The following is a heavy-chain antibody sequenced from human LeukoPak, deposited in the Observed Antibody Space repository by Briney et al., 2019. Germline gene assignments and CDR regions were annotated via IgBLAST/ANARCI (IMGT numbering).Heavy chain of an antibody. CDR3: ARDGEYCGGDCYPYYYYMDV. CDR2: INPNSGGT. J-gene: IGHJ6*03. V-gene: IGHV1-2*02. CDR1: GYTFTGYY. D-gene: IGHD2-21*01. Sequence: GASVKVSCKASGYTFTGYYMHWVRQAPGQGLEWMGWINPNSGGTNYAQKFQGRVTMTRDTSISTAYMELSRLRSDDTAVYYCARDGEYCGGDCYPYYYYMDVWGKGTTVTVSS.